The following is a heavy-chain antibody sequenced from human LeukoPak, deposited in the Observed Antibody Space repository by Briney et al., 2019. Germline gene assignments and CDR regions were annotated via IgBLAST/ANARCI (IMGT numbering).Heavy chain of an antibody. V-gene: IGHV4-39*01. CDR2: IYYSGST. D-gene: IGHD1-26*01. J-gene: IGHJ4*02. CDR1: GGSISSSSYY. Sequence: PSETLSLTCTVSGGSISSSSYYWGWIRQPPGKGLEWIGSIYYSGSTYYNPSLKSRVTISVDTSKNQFSLKLSSVTAADTAVCYCASNSGSYGGVDYWGQGTLVTVSS. CDR3: ASNSGSYGGVDY.